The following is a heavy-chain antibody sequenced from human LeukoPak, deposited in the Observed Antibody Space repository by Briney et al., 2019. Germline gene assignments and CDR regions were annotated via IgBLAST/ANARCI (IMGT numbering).Heavy chain of an antibody. V-gene: IGHV4-4*07. J-gene: IGHJ5*02. CDR1: GGSLNKFY. D-gene: IGHD4-17*01. CDR2: VYFSGRT. CDR3: ATVTTGYWFDP. Sequence: SETLSLTCSISGGSLNKFYWTWIRQTPGKGLEWIGCVYFSGRTTYNPSLKSRVSMSVDTSKNQFSLKLSSVTAADTAVYYCATVTTGYWFDPWGQGTLVTVSS.